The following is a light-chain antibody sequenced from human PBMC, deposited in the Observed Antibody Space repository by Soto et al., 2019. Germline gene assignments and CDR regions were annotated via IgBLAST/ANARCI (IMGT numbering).Light chain of an antibody. CDR1: QNVYSN. V-gene: IGKV3-15*01. CDR2: GAS. Sequence: EIVMTQSPATLSMSPGESATLSCRASQNVYSNLAWYQQKRGQAPRLLIHGASTRATGVPARFSGSGSGTEYTLTISSLQSEDFAVYYCQQYHFWPPITFGQGTRLEIK. J-gene: IGKJ5*01. CDR3: QQYHFWPPIT.